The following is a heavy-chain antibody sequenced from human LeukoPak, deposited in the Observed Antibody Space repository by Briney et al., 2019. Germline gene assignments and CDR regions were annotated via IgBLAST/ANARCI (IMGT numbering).Heavy chain of an antibody. Sequence: GRSLRLSCAASGFTFDDYAMHWVRQVPGKGLEWVSGIGWSGGGAVYSDSVKGRFTISRDNSKNTLYLQMNSLRAEDTAVYYCAKVPRPASIKRNWFDPWGQGTLVTVSS. CDR1: GFTFDDYA. V-gene: IGHV3-9*01. D-gene: IGHD2-21*01. CDR2: IGWSGGGA. J-gene: IGHJ5*02. CDR3: AKVPRPASIKRNWFDP.